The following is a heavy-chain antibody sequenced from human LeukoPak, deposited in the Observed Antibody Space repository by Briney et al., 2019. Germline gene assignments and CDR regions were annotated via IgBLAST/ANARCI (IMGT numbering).Heavy chain of an antibody. V-gene: IGHV3-23*01. CDR3: AKQLGYCSDGSCYFPY. J-gene: IGHJ4*02. CDR1: GFTFSSSA. D-gene: IGHD2-15*01. Sequence: GGYLRLSCAASGFTFSSSAMSWVRQAPGKGLEWVSAISNNGGYTYYADSVQGRFTISRDNSKSTLCLQMNSLRAEDTAVYYCAKQLGYCSDGSCYFPYWGQGTLVAVSS. CDR2: ISNNGGYT.